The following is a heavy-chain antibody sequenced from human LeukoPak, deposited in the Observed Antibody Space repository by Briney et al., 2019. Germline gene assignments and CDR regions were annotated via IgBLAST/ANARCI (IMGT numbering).Heavy chain of an antibody. CDR2: IYHSGST. V-gene: IGHV4-38-2*01. Sequence: SETLSLTCAVSGYSISSGYYWGWIRQPPGKGLEWIGSIYHSGSTYYNPSLKRRVTISVDTSKDPFSLKLSSVTAADTAVYYCARGRRSSGWYGYWGQGTLVTVSS. CDR3: ARGRRSSGWYGY. CDR1: GYSISSGYY. J-gene: IGHJ4*02. D-gene: IGHD6-19*01.